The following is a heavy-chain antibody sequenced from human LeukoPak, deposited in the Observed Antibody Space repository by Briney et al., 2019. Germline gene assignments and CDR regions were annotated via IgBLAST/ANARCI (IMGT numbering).Heavy chain of an antibody. CDR2: ISYDGSNK. CDR3: AKDQEALDY. J-gene: IGHJ4*02. Sequence: GGSLRLSCAASGFTFSSYGMHWVRQAPDKGLEWVAVISYDGSNKNYADSVKGRFTISRDNSKNTLYLQMNSLRAEDTAVYYCAKDQEALDYWGQGTLVTVSS. CDR1: GFTFSSYG. V-gene: IGHV3-30*18.